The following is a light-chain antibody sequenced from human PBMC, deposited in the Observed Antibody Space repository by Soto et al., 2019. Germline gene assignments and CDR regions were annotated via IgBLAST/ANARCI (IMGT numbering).Light chain of an antibody. CDR2: GAS. CDR1: QSVSSD. V-gene: IGKV3-15*01. J-gene: IGKJ1*01. Sequence: EIVMTQNQATLSVSPGERATLSCRASQSVSSDLAWYHQKPGQAPRLLIYGASTRATGIPARFSGSGSGTEFTLTINSLQSEDFAVYYCQQYNNWPRTFGQGAKVDI. CDR3: QQYNNWPRT.